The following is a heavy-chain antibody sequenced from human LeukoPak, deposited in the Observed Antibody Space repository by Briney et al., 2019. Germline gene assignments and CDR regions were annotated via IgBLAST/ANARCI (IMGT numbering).Heavy chain of an antibody. CDR3: ARTKYPYYDFWSGYFDY. D-gene: IGHD3-3*01. V-gene: IGHV1-69*05. Sequence: ASVKVSCKTSGGTFNNSAISWVRQAPGQGLERMGRIIPIFGTANYAQKFQGRVTITTDESTSTAYMELSSLRSGDTAVYYCARTKYPYYDFWSGYFDYWGQGTLVTVSS. J-gene: IGHJ4*02. CDR2: IIPIFGTA. CDR1: GGTFNNSA.